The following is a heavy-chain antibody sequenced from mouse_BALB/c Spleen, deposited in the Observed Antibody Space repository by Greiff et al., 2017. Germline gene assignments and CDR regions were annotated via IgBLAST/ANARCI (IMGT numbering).Heavy chain of an antibody. CDR1: GFTFSSFG. CDR2: ISSGSSTI. Sequence: DVHLVESGGGLVQPGGSRKLSCAASGFTFSSFGMHWVRQAPEKGLEWVAYISSGSSTIYYADTVKGRFTISRDNPKNTLFLQMTSLRSEDTAMYYCARRSYDGYSFAYWGQGTLVTVSA. D-gene: IGHD2-3*01. J-gene: IGHJ3*01. V-gene: IGHV5-17*02. CDR3: ARRSYDGYSFAY.